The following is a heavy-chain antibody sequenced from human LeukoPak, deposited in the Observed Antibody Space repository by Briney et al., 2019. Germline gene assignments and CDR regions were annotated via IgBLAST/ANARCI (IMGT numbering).Heavy chain of an antibody. CDR3: AKDSGGYTYVFDY. J-gene: IGHJ4*02. CDR2: ISYDGSKK. Sequence: GGSLRLSCAASGFTFSSHGMHWVRQAPGKGLEWVAVISYDGSKKYYADSVKGRFTISRDNSKNTLYLQMNSLRAEDTAVYYCAKDSGGYTYVFDYWGQGTLVTVSS. D-gene: IGHD5-18*01. CDR1: GFTFSSHG. V-gene: IGHV3-30*18.